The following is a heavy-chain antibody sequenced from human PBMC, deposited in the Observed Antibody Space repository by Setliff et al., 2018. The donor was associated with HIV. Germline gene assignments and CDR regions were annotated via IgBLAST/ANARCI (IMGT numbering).Heavy chain of an antibody. Sequence: SETLSLTCVVSGGSISSTTSYWGWIRQPPGKGLEYIGSFYYSGSTNYNASLKSRVTISVDTSKNQFSLKLISVTAADTAVYYCARDVLGYDSTGRFDLWGRGTLVTVSS. D-gene: IGHD3-22*01. CDR3: ARDVLGYDSTGRFDL. J-gene: IGHJ2*01. CDR1: GGSISSTTSY. CDR2: FYYSGST. V-gene: IGHV4-39*07.